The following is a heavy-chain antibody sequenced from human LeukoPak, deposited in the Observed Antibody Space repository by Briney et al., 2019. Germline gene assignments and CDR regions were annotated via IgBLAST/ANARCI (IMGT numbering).Heavy chain of an antibody. CDR1: GYTFTVYY. D-gene: IGHD3-10*02. V-gene: IGHV1-2*02. Sequence: ASVTVSCKASGYTFTVYYIHWVRQAPGQGLEWMGWIDPNTGGTHYAQKFQGRVTMTRDTSIGTAYMQLSSLRSEDTAVYYCATAVRGVTHFDYWGQGTLVTVSS. CDR2: IDPNTGGT. J-gene: IGHJ4*02. CDR3: ATAVRGVTHFDY.